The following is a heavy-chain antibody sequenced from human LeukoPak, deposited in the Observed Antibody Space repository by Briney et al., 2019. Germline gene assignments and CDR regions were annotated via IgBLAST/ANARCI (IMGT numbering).Heavy chain of an antibody. J-gene: IGHJ5*02. Sequence: GASVKVSCKASGYTFTSYYMHWVRQAPGQGLEWMGIINPSGGSTSYAQKFQGRVTVTRDMSTSTVYMELSSLRSEDTAVYYCARDYPSYCSSTSCYTRGFDPWGQGTLVTVSS. CDR1: GYTFTSYY. CDR2: INPSGGST. V-gene: IGHV1-46*01. D-gene: IGHD2-2*02. CDR3: ARDYPSYCSSTSCYTRGFDP.